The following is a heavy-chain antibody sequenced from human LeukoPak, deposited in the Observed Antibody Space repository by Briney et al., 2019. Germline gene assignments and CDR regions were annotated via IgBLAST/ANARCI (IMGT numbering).Heavy chain of an antibody. CDR1: GYTFTSYD. CDR2: MNPNSGNT. CDR3: ARGWVGGADAFDI. D-gene: IGHD3-10*01. V-gene: IGHV1-8*03. J-gene: IGHJ3*02. Sequence: ASVKLSCKASGYTFTSYDINWVRQATGQGLEWMGWMNPNSGNTGYAQKFQGRVTITRNTSISTAHMELSSLRSEDTAVYYCARGWVGGADAFDIWGQGTMVTVSS.